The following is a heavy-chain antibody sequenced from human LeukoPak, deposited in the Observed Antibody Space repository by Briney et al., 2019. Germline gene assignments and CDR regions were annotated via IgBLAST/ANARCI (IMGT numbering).Heavy chain of an antibody. CDR3: ATDRYYTMNI. CDR2: ISSDGTVI. J-gene: IGHJ6*02. Sequence: GGSLRLSCAASGFTFSSYAMHWVRQAPGKGLAWVSHISSDGTVIVYADSVKGQFTISRDNAKNTLYLQMNSHRVDDTAVYYCATDRYYTMNIWGQGTTVTVSS. V-gene: IGHV3-74*01. CDR1: GFTFSSYA.